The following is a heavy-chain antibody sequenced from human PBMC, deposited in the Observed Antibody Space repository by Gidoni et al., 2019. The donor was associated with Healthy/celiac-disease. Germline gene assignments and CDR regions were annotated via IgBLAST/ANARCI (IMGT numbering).Heavy chain of an antibody. J-gene: IGHJ6*02. CDR2: IFSNDEK. D-gene: IGHD1-26*01. V-gene: IGHV2-26*01. CDR1: GFSLSNARMG. Sequence: QVTLKESGPVLVKPTETLTLTFTVSGFSLSNARMGVSWIRQPPGKALEWLAHIFSNDEKSYSTSLKSRLTSSKDTSKSQVVLTMTNMDPVDTATYYCARGGSGSYIYYYGMDVWGQGTTVTVSS. CDR3: ARGGSGSYIYYYGMDV.